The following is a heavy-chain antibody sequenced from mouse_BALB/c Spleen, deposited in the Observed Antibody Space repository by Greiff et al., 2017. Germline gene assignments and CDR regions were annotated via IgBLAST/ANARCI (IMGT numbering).Heavy chain of an antibody. J-gene: IGHJ4*01. CDR1: GFTFSDYY. V-gene: IGHV5-4*02. D-gene: IGHD2-13*01. Sequence: EVHLVESGGGLVKPGGSLKLSCAASGFTFSDYYMYWVRQTPEKRLEWVATISDGGSYTYYPDSVKGRFTISRDNAKNNLYLQMSSLKSEDTAMYYCARDPIYYGEMDDWGQGTSVTVSS. CDR3: ARDPIYYGEMDD. CDR2: ISDGGSYT.